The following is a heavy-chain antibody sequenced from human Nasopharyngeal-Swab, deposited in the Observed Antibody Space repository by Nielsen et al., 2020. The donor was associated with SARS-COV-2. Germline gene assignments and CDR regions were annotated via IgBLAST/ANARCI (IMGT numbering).Heavy chain of an antibody. Sequence: GGSLRLSCAASGFTFNNYAMSWVRQAPGKGLEWVSSISGSSANTYYADSVKGRFTISRDNSKNTLYLQMNSLRAEDTAVYYCARVTGCTNGVCYLSPYYYYYMDVWGKGTTVTVSS. V-gene: IGHV3-23*01. D-gene: IGHD2-8*01. CDR3: ARVTGCTNGVCYLSPYYYYYMDV. CDR1: GFTFNNYA. CDR2: ISGSSANT. J-gene: IGHJ6*03.